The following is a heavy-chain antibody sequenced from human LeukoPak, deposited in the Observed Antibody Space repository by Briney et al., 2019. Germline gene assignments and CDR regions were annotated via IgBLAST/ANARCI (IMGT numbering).Heavy chain of an antibody. CDR3: ARDDHYYASSGNSLPY. D-gene: IGHD3-22*01. CDR1: GFTFSIYR. J-gene: IGHJ4*02. Sequence: GGSLRLSCAASGFTFSIYRMNGVRQAPGKGLEWVSFITSSSSSIYYADSVKGRFTISRDNAKNSMYLQISSLGAEDTGVYYCARDDHYYASSGNSLPYWGQGTLVIVSS. V-gene: IGHV3-48*04. CDR2: ITSSSSSI.